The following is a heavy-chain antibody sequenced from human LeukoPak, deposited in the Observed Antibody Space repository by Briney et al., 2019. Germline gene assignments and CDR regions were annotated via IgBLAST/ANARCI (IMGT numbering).Heavy chain of an antibody. CDR1: GFTFSNYW. CDR3: AQDRPRQAY. CDR2: IKEDGSDK. V-gene: IGHV3-7*03. D-gene: IGHD6-6*01. J-gene: IGHJ4*02. Sequence: PGGSLRLSCAASGFTFSNYWMSWVRQTPGKGLEWVANIKEDGSDKYYVDSLKGRFTISRDNAKNSLYLQMNSLRAEDTAVYYCAQDRPRQAYWGQGTLVTVSS.